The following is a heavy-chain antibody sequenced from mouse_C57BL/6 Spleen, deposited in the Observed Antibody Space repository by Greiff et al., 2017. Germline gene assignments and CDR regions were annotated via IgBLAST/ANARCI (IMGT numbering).Heavy chain of an antibody. Sequence: DVQLQESGAELVRPGASVKLSCTASGFNIKDDYMHWVKQRPEQGLEWIGWIDPENGDTEYASKFQGKATITADTSSNTAYLQLSSLTSEDTAVYYCTTRETVPYFDYWGQGTTLTVSS. CDR1: GFNIKDDY. V-gene: IGHV14-4*01. J-gene: IGHJ2*01. CDR3: TTRETVPYFDY. D-gene: IGHD1-1*01. CDR2: IDPENGDT.